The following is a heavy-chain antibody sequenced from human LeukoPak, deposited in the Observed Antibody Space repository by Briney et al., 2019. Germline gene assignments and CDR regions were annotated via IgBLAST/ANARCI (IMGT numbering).Heavy chain of an antibody. J-gene: IGHJ4*02. CDR3: AKDYDSSGYDLIDY. Sequence: GGSLRLSCAASGFTFSSHAMSWVRQAPGKGLEWVSAISGSGSRTYYGDSVKGRFTISRDNSKNTVYLQMNGLRVEDTAVYYCAKDYDSSGYDLIDYWGQGTLVTASS. V-gene: IGHV3-23*01. CDR2: ISGSGSRT. D-gene: IGHD3-22*01. CDR1: GFTFSSHA.